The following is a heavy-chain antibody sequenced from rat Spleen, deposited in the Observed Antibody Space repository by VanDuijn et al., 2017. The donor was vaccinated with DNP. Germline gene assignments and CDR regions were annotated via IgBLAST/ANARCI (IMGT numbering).Heavy chain of an antibody. Sequence: EVQLVESGGGLVQPGRSMTLSCAASGFSVSDYYMAWVRQAQSTGLEWVASISTGRGTTYYRDSVTGRLTISRDNVKRTLYLQMDSLKSEDTATYYCATHELPAYAAFVYWGQGTLVAVSS. CDR2: ISTGRGTT. V-gene: IGHV5-25*01. D-gene: IGHD3-7*01. CDR3: ATHELPAYAAFVY. J-gene: IGHJ3*01. CDR1: GFSVSDYY.